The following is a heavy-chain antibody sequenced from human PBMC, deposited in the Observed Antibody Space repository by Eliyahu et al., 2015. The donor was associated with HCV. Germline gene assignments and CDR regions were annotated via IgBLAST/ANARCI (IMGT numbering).Heavy chain of an antibody. CDR2: MRYDGSNQ. V-gene: IGHV3-30*02. CDR1: GFXFSSYG. CDR3: AKDQGYSGYDYTSFYFDY. D-gene: IGHD5-12*01. Sequence: QVQLVESGGGVVQPGGSLRLSCAASGFXFSSYGWHWVRQAPGKGLEWVTFMRYDGSNQYYADSVKGRFTISRDNSKNTVYLQMNSLRGDDTAVYYCAKDQGYSGYDYTSFYFDYWGQGTLVTVSS. J-gene: IGHJ4*02.